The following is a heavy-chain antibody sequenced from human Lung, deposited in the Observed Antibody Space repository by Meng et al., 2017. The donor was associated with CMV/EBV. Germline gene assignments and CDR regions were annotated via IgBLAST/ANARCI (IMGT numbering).Heavy chain of an antibody. V-gene: IGHV5-51*01. CDR3: ARRGLPGYVPYVEDF. CDR1: GYSFTTYW. J-gene: IGHJ6*02. Sequence: GESLKISCKSSGYSFTTYWIVCVRQLPGKGLEWMGTIFPGDSDIRYSPSFQGQVTISGDRSISTAYLQWNSLKASDTAIYYCARRGLPGYVPYVEDFWGQGTTVTVSS. CDR2: IFPGDSDI. D-gene: IGHD1-26*01.